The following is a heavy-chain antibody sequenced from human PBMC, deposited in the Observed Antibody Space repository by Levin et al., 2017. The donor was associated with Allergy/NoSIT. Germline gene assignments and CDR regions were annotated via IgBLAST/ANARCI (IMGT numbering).Heavy chain of an antibody. CDR1: GFRFSSYA. CDR3: AKCIGDSCYSPIDY. V-gene: IGHV3-23*01. Sequence: PGGSLRLSCAASGFRFSSYAMSWVRQAPGKGLEWVSVICAGGGTTYYVDSVKGRLTISRDDSKNALYLQMNSLRAEDTATYFCAKCIGDSCYSPIDYWGQGTVVTVSS. CDR2: ICAGGGTT. J-gene: IGHJ4*02. D-gene: IGHD2-15*01.